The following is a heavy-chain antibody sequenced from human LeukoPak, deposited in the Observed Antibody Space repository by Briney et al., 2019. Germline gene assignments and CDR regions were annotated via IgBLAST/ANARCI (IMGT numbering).Heavy chain of an antibody. CDR3: ARRTYYDFWSGYYPMGYYYYMDV. D-gene: IGHD3-3*01. CDR2: MNPNSGNT. CDR1: GYTFTSYD. J-gene: IGHJ6*03. Sequence: ASVKVSCKASGYTFTSYDINWVRQAIGQGLEWMGWMNPNSGNTGYAQKFQGRVTMTRNTSISTAYMELSSLRSEDTAVYYCARRTYYDFWSGYYPMGYYYYMDVRGKGTTVTVSS. V-gene: IGHV1-8*01.